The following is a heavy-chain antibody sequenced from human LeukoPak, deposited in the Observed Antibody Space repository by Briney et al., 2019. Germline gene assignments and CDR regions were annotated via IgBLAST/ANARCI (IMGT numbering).Heavy chain of an antibody. CDR3: ARGFGGGRDDAFDI. CDR1: GFTFSSYD. Sequence: GGSLRLSCAASGFTFSSYDMHWVRQATGKGLEWVSAIGTAGDTYYPGSVKGRFTISRENAKNSLYLQMNSLRAGDTAVYYCARGFGGGRDDAFDIWGQGIMVTVSS. V-gene: IGHV3-13*01. CDR2: IGTAGDT. D-gene: IGHD2-15*01. J-gene: IGHJ3*02.